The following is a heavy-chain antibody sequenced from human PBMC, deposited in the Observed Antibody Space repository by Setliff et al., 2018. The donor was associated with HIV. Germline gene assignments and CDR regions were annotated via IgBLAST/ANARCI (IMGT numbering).Heavy chain of an antibody. V-gene: IGHV2-5*02. CDR3: AHRAYYGEFGF. J-gene: IGHJ4*02. CDR2: TYWDDDK. D-gene: IGHD4-17*01. CDR1: GFSLSTSGVG. Sequence: SGPTAGEPTQTLTLTCIFSGFSLSTSGVGVGWIRQPPGKALEWLALTYWDDDKHYSPSLKSRLTITKDTSKNQVVLKMANMDPVDTATYYCAHRAYYGEFGFWGRGTQVTVSS.